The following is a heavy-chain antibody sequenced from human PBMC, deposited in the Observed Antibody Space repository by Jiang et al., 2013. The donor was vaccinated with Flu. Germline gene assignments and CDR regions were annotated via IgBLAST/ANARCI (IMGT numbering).Heavy chain of an antibody. Sequence: GAEVKKPGASVKVSCKASGYTFTGYYMHWVRQAPGQGLEWMGWINPNSGGTNYAQKFQGRVTMTRDTSISTAYMELSRLRSDDTAVYYCARVYCSGGSCFGFDYWGQGTLVTVSS. J-gene: IGHJ4*02. CDR3: ARVYCSGGSCFGFDY. CDR2: INPNSGGT. CDR1: GYTFTGYY. D-gene: IGHD2-15*01. V-gene: IGHV1-2*02.